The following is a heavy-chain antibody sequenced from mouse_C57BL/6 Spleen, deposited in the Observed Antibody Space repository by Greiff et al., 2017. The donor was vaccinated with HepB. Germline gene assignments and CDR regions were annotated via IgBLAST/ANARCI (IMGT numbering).Heavy chain of an antibody. V-gene: IGHV1-9*01. D-gene: IGHD1-1*01. CDR3: ARTPYYYGSSHWYFDV. Sequence: VQLQQSGAELMKPGASVKLSCKATDYTFTGYWIEWVKQRPGHGLEWIGEILPGSGSTNYNEKFKGKATFTADTSSNTAYMQLSSLTTEDSAIYYCARTPYYYGSSHWYFDVWGTGTTVTVSS. CDR1: DYTFTGYW. J-gene: IGHJ1*03. CDR2: ILPGSGST.